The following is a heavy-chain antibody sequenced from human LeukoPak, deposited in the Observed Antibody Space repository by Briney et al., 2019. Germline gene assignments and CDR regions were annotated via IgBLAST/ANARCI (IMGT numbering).Heavy chain of an antibody. CDR3: AGGGDGYQTRFDY. CDR2: IYYSGSTGRT. CDR1: GGSISSYY. Sequence: PSETLSLTCTVSGGSISSYYWKWIRQPPGKGLEWIGYIYYSGSTGRTTYTPSLRSPVTTSAAPSKNQFSLKMTSVTAADTAVYYCAGGGDGYQTRFDYWGQGTLLSVSS. D-gene: IGHD5-24*01. V-gene: IGHV4-59*01. J-gene: IGHJ4*02.